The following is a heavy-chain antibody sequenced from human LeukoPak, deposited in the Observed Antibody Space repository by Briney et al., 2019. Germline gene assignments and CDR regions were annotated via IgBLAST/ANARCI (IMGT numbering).Heavy chain of an antibody. V-gene: IGHV4-30-4*01. CDR2: IYYSGST. J-gene: IGHJ4*02. D-gene: IGHD5-18*01. Sequence: SETLSLTCTVSGGSIRSCDYYWSRLRQPPGKGLEWIGYIYYSGSTYYNPTHKRRLNISVNMSKNQSYLKLSFVTGADTAVDSAARESGYNYGHGVLFDYWGQGTLVTVSS. CDR1: GGSIRSCDYY. CDR3: ARESGYNYGHGVLFDY.